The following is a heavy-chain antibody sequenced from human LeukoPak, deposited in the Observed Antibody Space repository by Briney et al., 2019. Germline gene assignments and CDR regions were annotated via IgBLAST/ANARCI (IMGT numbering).Heavy chain of an antibody. CDR1: GGSISSSSYY. CDR2: IYYSGST. Sequence: PSETLSLTGTVSGGSISSSSYYWVWIRQPPGKGLEWIGSIYYSGSTYYNPSLKSRVTISVDTSKNQFSLKLSSVTAADTAVYYCARQGGTLNWFDPWGQGTLVTVSS. J-gene: IGHJ5*02. V-gene: IGHV4-39*01. D-gene: IGHD1-7*01. CDR3: ARQGGTLNWFDP.